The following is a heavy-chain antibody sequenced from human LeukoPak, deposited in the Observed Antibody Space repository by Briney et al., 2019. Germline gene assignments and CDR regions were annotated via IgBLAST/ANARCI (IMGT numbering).Heavy chain of an antibody. Sequence: RPSETLSLTCIVSGYSISSDYCWGWIRQAPGKGLEWIDSISHRGSPYYNPSLQSRVTMSADTPNNQFSLRLSSVTAADTAVYYCARDGGFYYTASPNSWFDPWGQGILVTVSS. CDR2: ISHRGSP. J-gene: IGHJ5*02. V-gene: IGHV4-38-2*02. CDR1: GYSISSDYC. D-gene: IGHD2-15*01. CDR3: ARDGGFYYTASPNSWFDP.